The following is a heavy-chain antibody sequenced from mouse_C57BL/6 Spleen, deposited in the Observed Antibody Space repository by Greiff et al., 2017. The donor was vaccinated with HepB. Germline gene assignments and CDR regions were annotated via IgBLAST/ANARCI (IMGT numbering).Heavy chain of an antibody. Sequence: QVQLQQPGTELVKPGASVKLSCKASGYTFTSYWMHWVKQRPGQGLEWIGNINPSNGGTNYNEKFKSKATLTVDKSSSTAYMQLSSLTSEDSAVYYGARGPTVVDAMDYWGQGTSVTVSS. D-gene: IGHD1-1*01. CDR1: GYTFTSYW. V-gene: IGHV1-53*01. J-gene: IGHJ4*01. CDR3: ARGPTVVDAMDY. CDR2: INPSNGGT.